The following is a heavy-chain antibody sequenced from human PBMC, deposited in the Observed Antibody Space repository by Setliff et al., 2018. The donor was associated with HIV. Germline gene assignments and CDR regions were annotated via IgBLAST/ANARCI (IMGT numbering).Heavy chain of an antibody. J-gene: IGHJ4*02. V-gene: IGHV3-48*01. CDR2: ISSSGNSI. CDR3: VRDWLVREIIAVYYFDH. CDR1: GFTFSSYS. Sequence: GGSLRLSCAASGFTFSSYSMNWVRQAPGKGLEWVSYISSSGNSIYYADSVKGRFSISRDNAKNSLYLQMNSLRAEDTAVYYCVRDWLVREIIAVYYFDHWGQGTLVTV. D-gene: IGHD3-10*01.